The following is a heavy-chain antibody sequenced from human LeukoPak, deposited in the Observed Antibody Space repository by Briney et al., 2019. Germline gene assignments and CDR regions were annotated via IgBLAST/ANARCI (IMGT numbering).Heavy chain of an antibody. CDR3: AKRNTMIRGGPSFDY. Sequence: LSGGSLRLSCAASGSSFSSYAMNWVRQAPGKGLEWVSIIFGAGKNTTYYADSVKGRFTVSRDNSKNTLYLQMTNLRPEDTAKYYCAKRNTMIRGGPSFDYWGQGILVAVSS. CDR2: IFGAGKNTT. V-gene: IGHV3-23*03. D-gene: IGHD3-10*01. J-gene: IGHJ4*02. CDR1: GSSFSSYA.